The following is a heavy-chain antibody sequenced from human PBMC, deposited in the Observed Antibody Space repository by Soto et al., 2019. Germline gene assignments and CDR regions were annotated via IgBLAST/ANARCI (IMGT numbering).Heavy chain of an antibody. CDR3: AKRPLTWYLGLAS. CDR2: INGDGGGNGGAT. J-gene: IGHJ5*01. Sequence: EVQLLESGGGLVQPGGSLRLSCAASGFTFSNYAMTWVRQAPGKGLEWVSAINGDGGGNGGATYYADSVKGRFTISRENSRNTLYRHMTTLRVDDTAVYYCAKRPLTWYLGLASWGQGALVTVSS. V-gene: IGHV3-23*01. D-gene: IGHD6-13*01. CDR1: GFTFSNYA.